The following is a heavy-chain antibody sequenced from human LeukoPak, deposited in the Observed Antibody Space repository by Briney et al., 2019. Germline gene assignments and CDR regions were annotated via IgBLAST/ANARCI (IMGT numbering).Heavy chain of an antibody. CDR1: GYTFTSYA. D-gene: IGHD3-9*01. Sequence: ASVKVSCKASGYTFTSYAMNWVRQAPGQGLEWMGWINTNTGNPTYAQGFTGRFVFSLDTSVSTAYLQISSLKAEDTAVYYCAREGGADILTGYEFDYWGQGTLVTVSS. CDR2: INTNTGNP. J-gene: IGHJ4*02. CDR3: AREGGADILTGYEFDY. V-gene: IGHV7-4-1*02.